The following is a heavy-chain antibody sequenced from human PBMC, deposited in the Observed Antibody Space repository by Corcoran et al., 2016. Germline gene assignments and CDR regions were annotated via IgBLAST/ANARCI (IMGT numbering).Heavy chain of an antibody. V-gene: IGHV3-30*18. D-gene: IGHD1-7*01. J-gene: IGHJ3*02. CDR3: AKDLGFLELRYAFDI. CDR2: ISYDGSNE. CDR1: GFTFSSSG. Sequence: QVQLVESGGGVVQPGRSLRLSCAASGFTFSSSGMHWVRQAPGKGLEWVSVISYDGSNEYYADSVKGRFTLSRDNSKNTLYVQMNSLRAEATAVYYCAKDLGFLELRYAFDIWGQGTMVTVSS.